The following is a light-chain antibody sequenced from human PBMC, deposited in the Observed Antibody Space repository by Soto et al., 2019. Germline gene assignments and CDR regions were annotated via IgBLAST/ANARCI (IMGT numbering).Light chain of an antibody. CDR3: QQLNTYPPWT. CDR1: QGISSY. Sequence: DIQLTQSPSFLSAPVGDRVTMTCRASQGISSYLAWYQQKPGKAPELLIYAASTLQSGVPSRFSGSGSGTDCTLTISSLQPEDSATYYCQQLNTYPPWTFGQGTKVDIK. V-gene: IGKV1-9*01. CDR2: AAS. J-gene: IGKJ1*01.